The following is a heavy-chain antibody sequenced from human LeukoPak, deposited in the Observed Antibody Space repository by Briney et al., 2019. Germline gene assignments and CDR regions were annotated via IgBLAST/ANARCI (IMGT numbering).Heavy chain of an antibody. CDR3: ARGYDFWSGYYATWFDP. CDR1: GYSFTSYW. CDR2: IYPGDSDT. D-gene: IGHD3-3*01. Sequence: GESLKISCKGSGYSFTSYWIGWVRQMPGKGLEWMGIIYPGDSDTRYSPSFQGQVTISADKSISTAYLQWSSLKASDTAMYYCARGYDFWSGYYATWFDPWGQGTLVTVSS. J-gene: IGHJ5*02. V-gene: IGHV5-51*01.